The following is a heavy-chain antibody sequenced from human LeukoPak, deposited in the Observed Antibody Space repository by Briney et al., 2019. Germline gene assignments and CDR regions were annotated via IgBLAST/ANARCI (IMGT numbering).Heavy chain of an antibody. CDR1: GGSISSYY. V-gene: IGHV4-59*01. CDR2: IYYSGST. J-gene: IGHJ6*03. D-gene: IGHD3-22*01. CDR3: ARAHYDSSGYYYYYYYMDV. Sequence: SETLSLTCTVSGGSISSYYWSWIRQPPGKGLEWIGYIYYSGSTNYNPSLKSRVTISVDTSKNQFSLKLSSLTAADTAVYYCARAHYDSSGYYYYYYYMDVWGKGTTVTVSS.